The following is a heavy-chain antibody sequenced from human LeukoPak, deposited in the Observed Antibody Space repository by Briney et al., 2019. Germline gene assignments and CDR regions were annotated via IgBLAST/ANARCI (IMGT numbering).Heavy chain of an antibody. CDR3: ARCKRWGSYKANDAFDI. D-gene: IGHD1-26*01. Sequence: ASVKVSCKASGYTFTSYGISWVRPAPGQGLEWMGWISAYNGNTNYAQKLQGSVTMTTDTSTSTAYMELRSLRSDDTAVYYCARCKRWGSYKANDAFDIWGQGTMVTVSS. V-gene: IGHV1-18*01. CDR2: ISAYNGNT. J-gene: IGHJ3*02. CDR1: GYTFTSYG.